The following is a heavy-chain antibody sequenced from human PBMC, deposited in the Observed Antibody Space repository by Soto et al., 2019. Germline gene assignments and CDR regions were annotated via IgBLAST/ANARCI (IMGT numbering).Heavy chain of an antibody. J-gene: IGHJ6*02. CDR1: GFTVSGNY. D-gene: IGHD3-10*01. CDR2: IYSGGST. Sequence: EMQLVETGGDLIQPRGSLRLSCTASGFTVSGNYMSWVRQAPGKGLEWVSVIYSGGSTYYADSVKGRFTISRDISKNTLYLQMNSLRADDTAVYYCARDGGLAEDGMDVWGQGTTVTVSS. V-gene: IGHV3-53*02. CDR3: ARDGGLAEDGMDV.